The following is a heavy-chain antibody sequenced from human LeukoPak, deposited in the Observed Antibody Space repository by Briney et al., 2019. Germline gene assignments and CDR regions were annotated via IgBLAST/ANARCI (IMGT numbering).Heavy chain of an antibody. J-gene: IGHJ4*02. CDR3: AKRWGEWELLRVDY. CDR1: GGSISGYY. Sequence: PSETLSLTCTVSGGSISGYYWSWIRQPPGKGLEWVSAISSSGGRTYYADSVKGRFTISRDNSKNTLDLQMNSLRAEDTAVYYCAKRWGEWELLRVDYWGQGTLVTVSS. V-gene: IGHV3-23*01. CDR2: ISSSGGRT. D-gene: IGHD1-26*01.